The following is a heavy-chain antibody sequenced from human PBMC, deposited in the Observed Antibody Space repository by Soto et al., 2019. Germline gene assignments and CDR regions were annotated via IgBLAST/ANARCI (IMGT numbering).Heavy chain of an antibody. CDR3: ARPWGTTFDY. Sequence: SETLSLSCGVSGGALSSYSWGWIRQPPGKGLEWIGYIYYSGSTNYNPSLKSRVTISVDTSKNQFSLKLSSVTAADMALYYCARPWGTTFDYWGRGTLVIVS. J-gene: IGHJ4*02. CDR1: GGALSSYS. CDR2: IYYSGST. D-gene: IGHD3-16*01. V-gene: IGHV4-59*01.